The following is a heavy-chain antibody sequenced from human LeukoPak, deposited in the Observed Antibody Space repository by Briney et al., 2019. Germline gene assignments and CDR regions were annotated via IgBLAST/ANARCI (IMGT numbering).Heavy chain of an antibody. CDR2: IIPIFGTA. V-gene: IGHV1-69*13. J-gene: IGHJ4*02. D-gene: IGHD5-24*01. Sequence: SVKVSCKASGGTFSSYAISWVRQAPGQGLECVGGIIPIFGTANYAQKFQGRVTITADESTSTAYMELSSLRSEDTGVYYCARVREMATIGSFDYWGQGTLVTVSS. CDR1: GGTFSSYA. CDR3: ARVREMATIGSFDY.